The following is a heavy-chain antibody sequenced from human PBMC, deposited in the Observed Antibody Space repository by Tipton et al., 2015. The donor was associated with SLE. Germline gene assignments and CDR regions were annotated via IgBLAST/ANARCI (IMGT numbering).Heavy chain of an antibody. CDR3: ARDAKYGVSPLDI. Sequence: RSLRLSCVASGFSFRTYALHWVRQAPGKGLEWVAVIASDGGNKFYADSVKGRFTISRDNSNNTLFLEMNSLRTEDTAVYYCARDAKYGVSPLDIWGQGTVVTVSS. CDR1: GFSFRTYA. V-gene: IGHV3-30*04. CDR2: IASDGGNK. D-gene: IGHD4-17*01. J-gene: IGHJ3*02.